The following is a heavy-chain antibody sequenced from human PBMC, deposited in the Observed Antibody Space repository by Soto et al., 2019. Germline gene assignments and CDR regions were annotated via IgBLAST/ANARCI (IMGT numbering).Heavy chain of an antibody. CDR1: GGSISSGGYS. CDR3: ARDSLTGNWFDP. CDR2: IYHSGGT. Sequence: QLQLQESGSGLVKPSQTLSLTCAVSGGSISSGGYSWNWIRQLPGKGLEWIGYIYHSGGTLYNPSLQRRVTISVDKSRNQFSLTLTSVTAADTAVYYCARDSLTGNWFDPWGQGTLVTVSS. D-gene: IGHD2-8*02. J-gene: IGHJ5*02. V-gene: IGHV4-30-2*06.